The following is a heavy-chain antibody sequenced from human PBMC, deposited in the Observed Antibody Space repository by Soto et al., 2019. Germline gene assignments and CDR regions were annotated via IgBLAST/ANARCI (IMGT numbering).Heavy chain of an antibody. V-gene: IGHV1-18*01. D-gene: IGHD2-15*01. CDR3: ARDRYPIVVVVAATRRWFDP. CDR1: GYTFTSYG. Sequence: ASVKVSCKASGYTFTSYGISWLRQAPGQGLEWMGWISACNGNTNYAQKLQGRVTMTTDTSTSTAYMELRSLRSDDTAVYYCARDRYPIVVVVAATRRWFDPWGQGTLVTVS. CDR2: ISACNGNT. J-gene: IGHJ5*02.